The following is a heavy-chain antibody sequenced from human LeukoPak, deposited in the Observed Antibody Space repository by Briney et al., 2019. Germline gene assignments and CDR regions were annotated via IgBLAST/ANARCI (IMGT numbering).Heavy chain of an antibody. D-gene: IGHD3-22*01. CDR1: GFTFSSYG. CDR2: IRYDGSNK. Sequence: GGSLRLSCAASGFTFSSYGMHWVRQAPGKGLEWVAFIRYDGSNKYYADSVKGRFTISRDNSKNTLYLQMNSLRAEDTAVYYCAKDISGYYYVLSAFDIWGQGTMVTVSS. CDR3: AKDISGYYYVLSAFDI. V-gene: IGHV3-30*02. J-gene: IGHJ3*02.